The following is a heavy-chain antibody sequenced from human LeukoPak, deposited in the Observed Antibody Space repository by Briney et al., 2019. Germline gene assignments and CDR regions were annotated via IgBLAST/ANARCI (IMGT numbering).Heavy chain of an antibody. CDR1: GFTFSSYS. Sequence: PGGSLRLSCAASGFTFSSYSMNWVRQAPGKGLEWVSSITSSSGYIYYADSVKGRFTISRDNAKNSLYLQMNSLRAEDTAVYYCARVHDFSSFDYWGQGTLVTVSS. CDR3: ARVHDFSSFDY. CDR2: ITSSSGYI. J-gene: IGHJ4*02. V-gene: IGHV3-21*01. D-gene: IGHD3-3*01.